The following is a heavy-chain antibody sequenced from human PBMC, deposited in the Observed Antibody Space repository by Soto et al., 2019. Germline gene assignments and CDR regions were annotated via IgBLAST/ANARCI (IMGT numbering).Heavy chain of an antibody. D-gene: IGHD2-15*01. CDR2: ISGSGGST. CDR1: GFTFSSYA. CDR3: AKGSGPHRPYYFDY. Sequence: EVQLLESGGGLVQPGGSLRLSCAASGFTFSSYAMSWVRQAPGRWLEWVSAISGSGGSTYHADTVKGRFNTSIYRSQSTLFLKMNRLRADYTALYYCAKGSGPHRPYYFDYWGQGTLVTVSS. V-gene: IGHV3-23*01. J-gene: IGHJ4*02.